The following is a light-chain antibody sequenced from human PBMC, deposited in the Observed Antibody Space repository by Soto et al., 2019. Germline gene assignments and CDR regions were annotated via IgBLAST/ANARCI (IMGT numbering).Light chain of an antibody. CDR2: DVS. Sequence: EIVLTQSPGTLSLSPGERGTLSCRASQSVSSKYFAWYQQKPGQAPRLLIYDVSTRATGIPDRFSGSGSGTDFTLTISRLEPDDFAVYYCQQYHTSPLTFGGGTKLEIK. J-gene: IGKJ4*01. V-gene: IGKV3-20*01. CDR1: QSVSSKY. CDR3: QQYHTSPLT.